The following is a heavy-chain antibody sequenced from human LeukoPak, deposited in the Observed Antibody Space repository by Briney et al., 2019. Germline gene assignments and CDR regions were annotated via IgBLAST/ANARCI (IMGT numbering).Heavy chain of an antibody. J-gene: IGHJ5*02. CDR2: IRYDGSNK. Sequence: HAGGSLRLSCAASGFTLSSYGMHWVRQAPGKGLEWVAFIRYDGSNKYYADSVKGRFTISRDNSKNTLYLQMNSLRAEDAAVYYCAKSLYNWNHAEVHWFDPWGQGTLVTVSS. V-gene: IGHV3-30*02. CDR3: AKSLYNWNHAEVHWFDP. D-gene: IGHD1-14*01. CDR1: GFTLSSYG.